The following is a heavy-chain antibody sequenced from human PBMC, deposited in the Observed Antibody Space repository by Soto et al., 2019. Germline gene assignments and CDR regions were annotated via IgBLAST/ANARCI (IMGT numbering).Heavy chain of an antibody. D-gene: IGHD3-3*01. Sequence: GGSLRFSCAASGFTFSSYWMSWVRQAPGKGLEWVANIKQDGSEKYYVDSVKGRFTISRDNAKNSLYLQMNSLRAEDTAVYYCARDFWSGYPNPYYMDVWGKGTTVTVSS. CDR1: GFTFSSYW. V-gene: IGHV3-7*01. CDR2: IKQDGSEK. J-gene: IGHJ6*03. CDR3: ARDFWSGYPNPYYMDV.